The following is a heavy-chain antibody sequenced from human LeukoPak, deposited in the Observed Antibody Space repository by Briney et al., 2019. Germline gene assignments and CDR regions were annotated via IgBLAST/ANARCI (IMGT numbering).Heavy chain of an antibody. CDR2: IRYDGSNK. J-gene: IGHJ4*02. Sequence: GGSLRLSCAASGFTFSSYSMNWVRQAPGKGLEWVAFIRYDGSNKYYADSVKGRFTISRDNSKNTLYLQMNSLRAEDTAVYYCAKGSGSCYLCAPDYWGQGTLVTVSS. CDR1: GFTFSSYS. V-gene: IGHV3-30*02. D-gene: IGHD2-15*01. CDR3: AKGSGSCYLCAPDY.